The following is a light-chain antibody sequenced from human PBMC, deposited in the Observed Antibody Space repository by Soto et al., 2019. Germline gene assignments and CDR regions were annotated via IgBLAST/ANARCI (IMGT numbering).Light chain of an antibody. CDR2: RTF. Sequence: EIVLTQSPGTLSLSPGERATLSCRASQSIASSYLAWYQQKPGQPPRLLLYRTFNRATGIPDRFSGSGSGADFTLTISRLEPEYFAVYFCQQFSRPPLTFGGGTKVEI. V-gene: IGKV3-20*01. CDR3: QQFSRPPLT. CDR1: QSIASSY. J-gene: IGKJ4*01.